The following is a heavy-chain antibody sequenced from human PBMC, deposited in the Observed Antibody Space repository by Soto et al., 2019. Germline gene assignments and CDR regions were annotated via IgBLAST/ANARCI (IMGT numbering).Heavy chain of an antibody. Sequence: EVQLLVSGGGLVQPGGSLRLSCAASGFTFSSYVVSWVRQAPGKGLEWVSSISDSGDSRYYTDSVKGRFTISRDNSKNTLYLQMNSLRAEDTAVYYCATYGVPDYWGQGTLVTVSS. CDR1: GFTFSSYV. V-gene: IGHV3-23*01. CDR2: ISDSGDSR. CDR3: ATYGVPDY. D-gene: IGHD4-17*01. J-gene: IGHJ4*02.